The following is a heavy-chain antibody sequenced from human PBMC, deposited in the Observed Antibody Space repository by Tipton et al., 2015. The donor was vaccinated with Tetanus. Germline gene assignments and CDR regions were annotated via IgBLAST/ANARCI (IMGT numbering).Heavy chain of an antibody. CDR1: GYTFTDYG. D-gene: IGHD1-1*01. V-gene: IGHV1-18*01. Sequence: VQLVQSGAEVKKPGASVTVSCEASGYTFTDYGVSWVRQAPGQGLEWMGWISASHGNTNYAQTFRGRVTMTRDTSTSTAYMELRSRTSDDTAVYFCARAFWDGTTPGTFAYGGQGSLATVSS. CDR2: ISASHGNT. J-gene: IGHJ4*02. CDR3: ARAFWDGTTPGTFAY.